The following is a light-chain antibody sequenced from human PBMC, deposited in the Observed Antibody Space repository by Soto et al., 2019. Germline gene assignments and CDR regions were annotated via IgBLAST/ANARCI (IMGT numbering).Light chain of an antibody. CDR1: SSDVGGYNY. Sequence: QSALTQPASVSGSPGQSITISCTGTSSDVGGYNYVSWYQQHPGKAPKLIIYDVSNRPSGVSNRFSGSMSGNTASLTISGLQAEDEADYYCSSYTSSSTSYVFGTGTKVTVL. V-gene: IGLV2-14*01. J-gene: IGLJ1*01. CDR2: DVS. CDR3: SSYTSSSTSYV.